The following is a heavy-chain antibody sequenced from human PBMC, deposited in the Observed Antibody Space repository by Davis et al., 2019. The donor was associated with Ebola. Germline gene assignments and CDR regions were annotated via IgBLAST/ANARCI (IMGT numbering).Heavy chain of an antibody. D-gene: IGHD5-24*01. V-gene: IGHV1-8*01. Sequence: ASVKVSCKASGYTFTSYDINWVRQATGQGLEWMGWMYPYSGNTGYAQEFQGRVTMTSNISISTAYMELSSLRSEDTAVYYCARGVSMATITNYWGQGTLVTVSS. CDR3: ARGVSMATITNY. CDR1: GYTFTSYD. J-gene: IGHJ4*02. CDR2: MYPYSGNT.